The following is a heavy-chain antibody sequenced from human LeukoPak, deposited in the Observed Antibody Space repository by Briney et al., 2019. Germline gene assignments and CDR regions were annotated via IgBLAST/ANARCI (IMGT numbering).Heavy chain of an antibody. CDR3: ARQGRQLVPFDY. V-gene: IGHV4-39*01. CDR1: GFTFSSYW. D-gene: IGHD6-13*01. Sequence: GSLRLSCAASGFTFSSYWMNWVRQAPGKGLEWIGSIYYSGSTYYNPPLKSRVTISVDTSKNQFSLKLSSVTAADTAVYYCARQGRQLVPFDYWGQGTLVTVSS. J-gene: IGHJ4*02. CDR2: IYYSGST.